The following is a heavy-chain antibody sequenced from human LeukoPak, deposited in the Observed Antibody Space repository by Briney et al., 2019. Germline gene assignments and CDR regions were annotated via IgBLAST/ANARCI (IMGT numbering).Heavy chain of an antibody. D-gene: IGHD3-9*01. CDR1: GFTFSSYS. Sequence: GGSLRLSCEASGFTFSSYSMNWVRQAPGKGLEWVSSISTSSTYIYYADSVKGRFTISRDSAKNSLYLQMNSLRAEDTAIYYCARDATQYLRYGYFDYWGPGILVTVSS. J-gene: IGHJ4*02. CDR2: ISTSSTYI. CDR3: ARDATQYLRYGYFDY. V-gene: IGHV3-21*01.